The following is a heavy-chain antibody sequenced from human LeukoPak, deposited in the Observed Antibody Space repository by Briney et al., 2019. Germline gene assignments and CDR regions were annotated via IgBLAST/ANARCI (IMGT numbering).Heavy chain of an antibody. V-gene: IGHV3-30*18. CDR2: ISYDGSNK. Sequence: GGSLRLSCAASGFTFSSYGMHWVRQAPGKGLEWVAVISYDGSNKYYADSVKGRFTISRDNSKNTLYLQMNSLRAEDTAVYYCAKGAILEPFDYWGQGTLVTVSP. CDR3: AKGAILEPFDY. D-gene: IGHD2-2*02. CDR1: GFTFSSYG. J-gene: IGHJ4*02.